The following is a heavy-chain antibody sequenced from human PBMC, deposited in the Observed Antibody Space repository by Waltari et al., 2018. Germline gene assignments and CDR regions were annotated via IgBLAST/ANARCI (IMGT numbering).Heavy chain of an antibody. V-gene: IGHV3-30-3*01. J-gene: IGHJ3*02. CDR2: IWDDGSSQ. Sequence: QEQMVESGGGVVQPGRPLSLSCSISGFIFSNYAMNWVRQAPGKVLEWWAVIWDDGSSQYYADSVKGRFSVSRDSFKKTVYLHMNGLRTEDTAVYYCARAVTGEYAFDMWGQGTMVTVSS. CDR3: ARAVTGEYAFDM. D-gene: IGHD2-21*02. CDR1: GFIFSNYA.